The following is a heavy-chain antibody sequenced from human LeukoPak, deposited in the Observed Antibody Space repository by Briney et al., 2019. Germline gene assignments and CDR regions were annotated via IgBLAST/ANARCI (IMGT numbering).Heavy chain of an antibody. Sequence: PSETLSLTCTVSGGSISSYYWSWIRQPPGKGLEWIGYIYYSGSTNYNPSLKSRVTISVDTSKNQFSLKLSSVTAADTAVYYCARHLGGVGASTSWYFDYWGQGTLVTVSS. CDR1: GGSISSYY. V-gene: IGHV4-59*08. D-gene: IGHD1-26*01. CDR3: ARHLGGVGASTSWYFDY. J-gene: IGHJ4*02. CDR2: IYYSGST.